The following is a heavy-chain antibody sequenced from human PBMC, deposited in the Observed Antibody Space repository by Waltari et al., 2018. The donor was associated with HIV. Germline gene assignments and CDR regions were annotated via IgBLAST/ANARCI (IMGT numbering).Heavy chain of an antibody. CDR1: GGSISSGSYY. Sequence: QVQLQESGPGLVKPSQTLSLTCTVSGGSISSGSYYWSWIRQPAGKGLEWIGRIYTSGSTNYNPPLKSRVTISVDTSKNQFSLKLSSVTAADTAVYYCARVPQRATVTTPREAFDIWGQGTMVTVSS. CDR2: IYTSGST. CDR3: ARVPQRATVTTPREAFDI. V-gene: IGHV4-61*02. D-gene: IGHD4-17*01. J-gene: IGHJ3*02.